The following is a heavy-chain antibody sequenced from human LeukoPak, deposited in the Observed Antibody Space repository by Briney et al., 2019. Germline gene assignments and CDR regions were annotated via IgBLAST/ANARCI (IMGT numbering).Heavy chain of an antibody. CDR3: ARGGSLDV. Sequence: GGSLRLSCAASGFTFSSYWMNWARQAPGKGLEWVASIKHNGNVNYYVDSVKGRFTISRDNAKNSLYLQMSNLRAEDTAVYFCARGGSLDVWGQGATVTVSS. CDR1: GFTFSSYW. V-gene: IGHV3-7*03. D-gene: IGHD2-15*01. J-gene: IGHJ6*02. CDR2: IKHNGNVN.